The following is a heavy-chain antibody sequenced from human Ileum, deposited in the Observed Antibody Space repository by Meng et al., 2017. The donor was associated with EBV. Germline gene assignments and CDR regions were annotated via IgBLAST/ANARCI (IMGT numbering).Heavy chain of an antibody. CDR1: GDSVSSEKTA. CDR2: TYRRSRWYY. J-gene: IGHJ5*02. Sequence: QLHVQESGPGLGHPHQSLSLSCVISGDSVSSEKTAWNWIRQSPSRGLEWLGRTYRRSRWYYDYALSVKSRLNISPDTSKNQASLQLNSVTDEDTGIYYCATSRIAKFDRWGQGTLVTVSS. V-gene: IGHV6-1*01. CDR3: ATSRIAKFDR.